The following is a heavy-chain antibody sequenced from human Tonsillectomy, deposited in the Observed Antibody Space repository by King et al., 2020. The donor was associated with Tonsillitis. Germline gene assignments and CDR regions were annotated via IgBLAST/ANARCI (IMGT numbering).Heavy chain of an antibody. CDR2: IKQYGSEK. CDR1: GFTFLTYW. D-gene: IGHD3-22*01. Sequence: VQLVESGGSLVQPGGSLRLSCAASGFTFLTYWMTWVRQAPGKGLEWVANIKQYGSEKYYVDSVKGRFTISRDNAKNSLYLQMTSLRADDTAVYYCARYSDGSGSEDGFYIWGQGTMVTVSS. CDR3: ARYSDGSGSEDGFYI. V-gene: IGHV3-7*03. J-gene: IGHJ3*02.